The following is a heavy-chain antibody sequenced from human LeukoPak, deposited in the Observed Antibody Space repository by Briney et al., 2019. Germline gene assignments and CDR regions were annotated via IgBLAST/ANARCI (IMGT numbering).Heavy chain of an antibody. J-gene: IGHJ3*02. CDR2: IFYVGST. CDR1: GDSIGSHY. CDR3: ARDYYDSRGEAFDI. Sequence: SETLSLTCTVSGDSIGSHYWSWIRQPPGKGLEWVGYIFYVGSTNYNPSLKSRVTISVDTSKNQFSLKLNSVTAADTAVYYCARDYYDSRGEAFDIWGQGTMVTVSS. D-gene: IGHD3-22*01. V-gene: IGHV4-59*11.